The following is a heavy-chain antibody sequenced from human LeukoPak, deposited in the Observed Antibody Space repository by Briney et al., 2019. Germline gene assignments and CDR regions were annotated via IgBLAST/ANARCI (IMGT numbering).Heavy chain of an antibody. CDR3: ARGLTRYFQH. CDR1: GFTFSSYS. CDR2: ISSSSSYI. Sequence: GGSLRLSCAASGFTFSSYSMNWVRQAPGKGLKWVSSISSSSSYIYYADSVKGRFTISRDNAKNSLYLQMNSLRAEDTAVYYCARGLTRYFQHWGQGTLVTVSS. V-gene: IGHV3-21*01. J-gene: IGHJ1*01.